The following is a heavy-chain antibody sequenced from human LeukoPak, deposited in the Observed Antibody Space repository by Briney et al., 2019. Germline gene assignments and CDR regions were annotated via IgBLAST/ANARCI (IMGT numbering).Heavy chain of an antibody. Sequence: ASVKVSCKASGYDFTKYAVQWVRQAPGQRLEWMGWIDAGNGRTKYSQDFQGRVTITRDTSASIAYMELSSLRSEDTAMYYCARDLARRMTDGAGSWGQGTLVTVSS. CDR3: ARDLARRMTDGAGS. D-gene: IGHD2-8*01. J-gene: IGHJ5*02. CDR1: GYDFTKYA. CDR2: IDAGNGRT. V-gene: IGHV1-3*03.